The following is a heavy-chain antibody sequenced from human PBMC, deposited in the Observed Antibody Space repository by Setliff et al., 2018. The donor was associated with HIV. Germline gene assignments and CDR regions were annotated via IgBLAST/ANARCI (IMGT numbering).Heavy chain of an antibody. V-gene: IGHV4-59*01. Sequence: SETLSLTCTVSGGSMNNYYWNWIRQTPGKGLEWLGYVSSSGTPNYTPSLESRLTISVDTSKNQVSLRLSSLTAADTAVYFCARVVSRREDRGTWMKLWLAPYYMDVWGKGTTVTVSS. CDR1: GGSMNNYY. J-gene: IGHJ6*03. CDR2: VSSSGTP. D-gene: IGHD3-10*01. CDR3: ARVVSRREDRGTWMKLWLAPYYMDV.